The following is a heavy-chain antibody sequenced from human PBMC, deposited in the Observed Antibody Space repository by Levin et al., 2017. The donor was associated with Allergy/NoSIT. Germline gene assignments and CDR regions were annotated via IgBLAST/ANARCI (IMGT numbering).Heavy chain of an antibody. CDR2: INPNSGGT. CDR3: ARDSTVTTPGGFDY. D-gene: IGHD4-11*01. Sequence: ASVKVSCKASGYTFTGYYMHWVRQAPGQGLEWMGWINPNSGGTNYAQKFQGWVTMTRDTSISTAYMELSRLRSDDTAVYYCARDSTVTTPGGFDYWGQGTLVTVSS. J-gene: IGHJ4*02. CDR1: GYTFTGYY. V-gene: IGHV1-2*04.